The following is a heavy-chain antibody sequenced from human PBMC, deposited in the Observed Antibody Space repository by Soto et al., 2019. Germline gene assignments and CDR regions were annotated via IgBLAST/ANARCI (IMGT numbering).Heavy chain of an antibody. D-gene: IGHD5-12*01. Sequence: QVQLVQSGAEVKQPGSSVKVSCQASGVTFSSFAISWVRQAPGQGLEWMGGIIPIFRTPNYAQNFQGRVTITADESTSSVYRELSRLRSEDTAVYYCARSTGSGFRPGTHRCNWFDPWGQGTLVTVSS. J-gene: IGHJ5*02. CDR1: GVTFSSFA. CDR2: IIPIFRTP. CDR3: ARSTGSGFRPGTHRCNWFDP. V-gene: IGHV1-69*01.